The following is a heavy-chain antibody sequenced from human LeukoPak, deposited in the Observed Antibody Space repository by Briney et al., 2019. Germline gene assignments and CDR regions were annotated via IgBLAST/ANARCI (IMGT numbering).Heavy chain of an antibody. CDR3: ARGGYSSSWAY. Sequence: SVKVSCKASGGTFSSYAISGVRQAPGQGLEWMGGIIAIFGTANYAQKFQGRVTITTDESTSTAYMELSSLRSEGAAVYYCARGGYSSSWAYWGQGTLVTVSS. CDR1: GGTFSSYA. J-gene: IGHJ4*02. D-gene: IGHD6-13*01. CDR2: IIAIFGTA. V-gene: IGHV1-69*05.